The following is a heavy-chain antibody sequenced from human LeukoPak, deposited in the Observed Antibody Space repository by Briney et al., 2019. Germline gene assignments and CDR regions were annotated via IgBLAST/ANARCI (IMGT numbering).Heavy chain of an antibody. CDR1: GGSISSYY. CDR3: ARALRPLMVYNDY. D-gene: IGHD2-8*01. J-gene: IGHJ4*02. CDR2: IYYSGST. V-gene: IGHV4-39*07. Sequence: SETLSLTCTVSGGSISSYYWGWIRQPPGKGLEWIGSIYYSGSTYYNPSLKSRVTISVDTSKNQFSLKLSSVTAADTAVYYCARALRPLMVYNDYWGQGTLVTVSS.